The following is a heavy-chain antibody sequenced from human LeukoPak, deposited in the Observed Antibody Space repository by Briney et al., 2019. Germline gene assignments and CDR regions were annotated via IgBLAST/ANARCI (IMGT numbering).Heavy chain of an antibody. Sequence: GASVKVSCKASGGTFSSYAISWVRQAPGQGLEWMGGIIPIFGTANYAQKFQGRVTITTDESTSTAYMELSSLRSEDTAVYYCATMYCSGGSCYFDYWGQGTLVTVSS. CDR1: GGTFSSYA. J-gene: IGHJ4*02. V-gene: IGHV1-69*05. CDR3: ATMYCSGGSCYFDY. D-gene: IGHD2-15*01. CDR2: IIPIFGTA.